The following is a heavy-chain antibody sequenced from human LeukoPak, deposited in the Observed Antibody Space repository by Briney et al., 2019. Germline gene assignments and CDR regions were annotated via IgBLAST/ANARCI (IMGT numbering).Heavy chain of an antibody. CDR2: ISSSGSTI. V-gene: IGHV3-48*04. CDR1: GFSFTNAW. J-gene: IGHJ4*02. Sequence: PGGSLRLSCAASGFSFTNAWMNWVRQAPGKGLEWVSYISSSGSTIYYADSVKGRFTISRDNAKNSLYLQMNSLRAEDTAVYYCAGDTAVAGLDYWGQGTLVTVSS. CDR3: AGDTAVAGLDY. D-gene: IGHD6-19*01.